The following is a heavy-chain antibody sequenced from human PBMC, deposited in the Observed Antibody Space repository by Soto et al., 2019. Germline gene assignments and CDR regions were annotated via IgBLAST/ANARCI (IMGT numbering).Heavy chain of an antibody. Sequence: SVLLRVRWGVAEGYLVGGGWWSWVRKSPQRGLEYIGEIFHDGTANYYPSFERRVAMSVDTSRNQFSLKLTSVTAADTAVYFCARLVYDTRLNYTDFAFWGTGSSVPVSP. J-gene: IGHJ1*01. CDR3: ARLVYDTRLNYTDFAF. CDR2: IFHDGTA. D-gene: IGHD3-22*01. CDR1: EGYLVGGGW. V-gene: IGHV4-4*02.